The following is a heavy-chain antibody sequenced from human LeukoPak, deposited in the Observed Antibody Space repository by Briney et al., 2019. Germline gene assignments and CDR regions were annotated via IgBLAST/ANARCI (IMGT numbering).Heavy chain of an antibody. CDR2: IYYSRST. J-gene: IGHJ6*03. CDR3: ASGNTDV. V-gene: IGHV4-59*01. Sequence: PWETLSLTCAVSGGSISSYYWSWIRQPPGKGLEWIGYIYYSRSTKYNASVKILVTISVDTRKDQFSLKLSSVTAAYTAVYYGASGNTDVWGKGTTVTVSS. CDR1: GGSISSYY. D-gene: IGHD1-1*01.